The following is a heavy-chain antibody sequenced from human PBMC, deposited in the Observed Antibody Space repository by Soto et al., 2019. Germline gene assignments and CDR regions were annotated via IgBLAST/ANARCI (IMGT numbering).Heavy chain of an antibody. CDR3: ARDSTSSSLPATAFDY. V-gene: IGHV4-31*03. CDR2: IYYRGST. D-gene: IGHD6-6*01. J-gene: IGHJ4*02. Sequence: QVQLQESGPGLVKPSQTLSLTCTVSGGSISSGGYYWSWIRQHPGKGLEWIGYIYYRGSTYYNPSLKSRVTISVDTSKHQFSLKLSSVTAADTAVYYCARDSTSSSLPATAFDYWGQGTLVTVSS. CDR1: GGSISSGGYY.